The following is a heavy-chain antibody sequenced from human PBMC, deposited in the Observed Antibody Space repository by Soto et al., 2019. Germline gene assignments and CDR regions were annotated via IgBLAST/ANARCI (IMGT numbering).Heavy chain of an antibody. V-gene: IGHV5-51*01. Sequence: GESLKISCKGSGYSFTSYWIGWVRQMPGKGLEWMGIIYPGDSDTRYSPSFQGQVTISADKSISTAYLQWSSLKASDTAMYYCASRLWFGDYYYYMDVWGKGTTVTVSS. CDR3: ASRLWFGDYYYYMDV. J-gene: IGHJ6*03. D-gene: IGHD3-10*01. CDR1: GYSFTSYW. CDR2: IYPGDSDT.